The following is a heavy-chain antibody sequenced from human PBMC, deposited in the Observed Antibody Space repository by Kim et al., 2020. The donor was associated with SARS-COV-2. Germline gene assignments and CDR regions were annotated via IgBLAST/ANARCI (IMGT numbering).Heavy chain of an antibody. J-gene: IGHJ3*02. V-gene: IGHV6-1*01. CDR3: AIHYYDSSGAFDI. Sequence: YAVSVKSRITINPDTSKNQFSRQLNSVTPEDTAVYYCAIHYYDSSGAFDIWGQGTMVTVSS. D-gene: IGHD3-22*01.